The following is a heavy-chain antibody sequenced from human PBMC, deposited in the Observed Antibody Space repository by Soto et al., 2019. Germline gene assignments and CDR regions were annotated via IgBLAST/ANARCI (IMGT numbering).Heavy chain of an antibody. V-gene: IGHV3-21*01. Sequence: PSETLRLSCAASGFTFSSYSMNWVRQAPGKGLEWVSSISSSSSYIYYADSVKGRFTISRDNAKNSLYLQMNSLRAEDTAVYYCARDLDSSYFDYWGQGTLVTVSS. J-gene: IGHJ4*02. CDR2: ISSSSSYI. CDR1: GFTFSSYS. D-gene: IGHD6-13*01. CDR3: ARDLDSSYFDY.